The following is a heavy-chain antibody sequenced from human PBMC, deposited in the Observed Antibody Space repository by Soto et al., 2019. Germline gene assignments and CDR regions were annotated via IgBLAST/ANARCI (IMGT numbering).Heavy chain of an antibody. CDR3: ARGIDYYDSSGYYYGY. Sequence: QVQLVQSGAEVKKPGSSVKVSCKASGGTFSSYAISWVRQAPGQGLEWMGGIIPIFGTANYAQKFQGRVTITADESTRTAYMELSSLRSEDTAVYYCARGIDYYDSSGYYYGYWGQGTLVTVSS. J-gene: IGHJ4*02. CDR1: GGTFSSYA. D-gene: IGHD3-22*01. CDR2: IIPIFGTA. V-gene: IGHV1-69*01.